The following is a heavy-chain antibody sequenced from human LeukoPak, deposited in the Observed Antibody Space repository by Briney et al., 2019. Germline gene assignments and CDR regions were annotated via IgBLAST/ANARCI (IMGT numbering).Heavy chain of an antibody. Sequence: SETLSLTCAVYGGSFSGYYWSWIRQPPGKGLEWIGEINHSGSTNYNPSLKSRVTISVDTSKKQFSLKLSSVTAADTAVYYCARHKSPIAVATYFDYWGQGTLVPSPQ. J-gene: IGHJ4*02. CDR2: INHSGST. D-gene: IGHD6-19*01. CDR3: ARHKSPIAVATYFDY. V-gene: IGHV4-34*01. CDR1: GGSFSGYY.